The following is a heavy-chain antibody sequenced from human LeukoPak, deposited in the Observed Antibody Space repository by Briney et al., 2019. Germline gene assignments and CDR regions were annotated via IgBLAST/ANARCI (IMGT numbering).Heavy chain of an antibody. Sequence: ASVTVSCTAYGYTFLSYGITWVRQAPGQGLEWMGWISAYNGNTNYAQKFQGRVTMTTDTSTNTAYMELRNLRSDDTGVYYCARRPHYYYYNYMDVWGKGTTVTVSS. CDR2: ISAYNGNT. CDR1: GYTFLSYG. V-gene: IGHV1-18*01. CDR3: ARRPHYYYYNYMDV. J-gene: IGHJ6*03.